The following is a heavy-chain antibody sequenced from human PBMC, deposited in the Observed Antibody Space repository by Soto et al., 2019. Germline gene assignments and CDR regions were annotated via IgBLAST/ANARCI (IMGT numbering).Heavy chain of an antibody. CDR2: INAGNGNT. J-gene: IGHJ3*02. Sequence: ASVKVSCKASGYTFTSYAMHWVRQAPGQRLEWMGWINAGNGNTKYSQKFQGRVTITRDTSASTAYMELSSLRSEDTAVYYYARDNHDYGDLDDAFDIWGQGTMVTVSS. CDR3: ARDNHDYGDLDDAFDI. CDR1: GYTFTSYA. D-gene: IGHD4-17*01. V-gene: IGHV1-3*01.